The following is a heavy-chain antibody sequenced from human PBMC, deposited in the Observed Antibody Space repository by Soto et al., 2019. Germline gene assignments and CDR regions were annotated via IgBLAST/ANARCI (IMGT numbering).Heavy chain of an antibody. J-gene: IGHJ5*02. CDR3: ARGPWNGNWFDP. Sequence: GSLRLSCAVCGFAFSTYSINLVGQAPGKGLEWVSYISSTSTTIYYADSVKGRFTISRDNAKNSLYLQMNSLRDEDTAVYYCARGPWNGNWFDPWGQGTLVTVSS. CDR2: ISSTSTTI. V-gene: IGHV3-48*02. CDR1: GFAFSTYS. D-gene: IGHD2-8*01.